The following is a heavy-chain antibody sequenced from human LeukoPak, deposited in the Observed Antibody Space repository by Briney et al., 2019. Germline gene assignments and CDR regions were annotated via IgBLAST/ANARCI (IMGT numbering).Heavy chain of an antibody. Sequence: SETLSLTCTVSGGSVSSGSYYWSWIRQPPGKGLEWIGYIFYSGSTNYNPSLKSRVTISIDTSKNQFSLKLSSVTAADTAVYYCARVGGSGSYLHWFDPWGQGTLVTVSS. CDR3: ARVGGSGSYLHWFDP. D-gene: IGHD3-10*01. CDR2: IFYSGST. J-gene: IGHJ5*02. V-gene: IGHV4-61*01. CDR1: GGSVSSGSYY.